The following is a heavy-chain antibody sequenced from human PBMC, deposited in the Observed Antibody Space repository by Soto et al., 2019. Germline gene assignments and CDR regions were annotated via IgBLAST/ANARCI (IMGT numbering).Heavy chain of an antibody. CDR1: GGSISSYY. D-gene: IGHD4-17*01. CDR2: IYYSGST. CDR3: ARLPIDDYGDYDWGYYYYYGMDV. V-gene: IGHV4-59*08. Sequence: QVQLQESGPGLVKPSETLSLTCTVSGGSISSYYWSWIRQPPGKGLEWIGYIYYSGSTNYNPSLKSRVTIPVDTSKNQFSLKLSSVTAADTAVYYCARLPIDDYGDYDWGYYYYYGMDVWGQGTTVTVSS. J-gene: IGHJ6*02.